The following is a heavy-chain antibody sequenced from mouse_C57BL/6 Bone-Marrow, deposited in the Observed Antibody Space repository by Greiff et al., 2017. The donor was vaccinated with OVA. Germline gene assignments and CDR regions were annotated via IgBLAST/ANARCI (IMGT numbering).Heavy chain of an antibody. V-gene: IGHV1-19*01. CDR1: GYTFTDYY. J-gene: IGHJ4*01. CDR3: ARGSYYAMDY. CDR2: INPYNGGT. Sequence: VQLKESGPVLVKPGASVKMSCKASGYTFTDYYMNWVKQSHGKSHEWIGVINPYNGGTSYNQKFKGKATLTVDKSSSTAYMELNSLTSEDAAVYYCARGSYYAMDYWGQGTSVTVSS.